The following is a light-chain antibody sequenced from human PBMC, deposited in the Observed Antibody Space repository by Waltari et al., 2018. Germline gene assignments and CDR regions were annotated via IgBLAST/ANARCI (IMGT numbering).Light chain of an antibody. V-gene: IGLV1-40*03. Sequence: QRVTISCSGSTSNIGAGHDVHWYQPLPGTAPKLLIYGNNNRPSRVPDRFAGSNAGASASLAITGLQADDEADYFCQSFDNMVSCGVVFGGGTKLAVL. J-gene: IGLJ2*01. CDR3: QSFDNMVSCGVV. CDR1: TSNIGAGHD. CDR2: GNN.